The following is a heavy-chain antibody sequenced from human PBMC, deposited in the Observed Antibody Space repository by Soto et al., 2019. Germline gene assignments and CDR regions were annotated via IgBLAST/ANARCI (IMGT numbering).Heavy chain of an antibody. Sequence: ASVKVSCKASGGTFSSYAISWVRQAPGQGLEWMGGIIPIFGTANYAQKFQGRVTITADESTSTACMELSSLRSEDTAVYYCATWARYSGYGDYYYYGMDFWGQGTTVTVSS. V-gene: IGHV1-69*13. CDR2: IIPIFGTA. CDR3: ATWARYSGYGDYYYYGMDF. D-gene: IGHD5-12*01. J-gene: IGHJ6*02. CDR1: GGTFSSYA.